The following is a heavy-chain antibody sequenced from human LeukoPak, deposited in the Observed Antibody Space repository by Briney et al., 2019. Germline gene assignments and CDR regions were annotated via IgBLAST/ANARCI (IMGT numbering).Heavy chain of an antibody. CDR3: ARDAERYSSSWFHDAFDI. D-gene: IGHD6-13*01. Sequence: SVKVSCKASGGTFSSSAIIWVRQAPGQGREWMGGIIPIFGTTNYAQKFQGRVTITADEFTSTAYMELSSLRSEDTAVYYCARDAERYSSSWFHDAFDIWGQGTMVTVSS. J-gene: IGHJ3*02. CDR2: IIPIFGTT. V-gene: IGHV1-69*13. CDR1: GGTFSSSA.